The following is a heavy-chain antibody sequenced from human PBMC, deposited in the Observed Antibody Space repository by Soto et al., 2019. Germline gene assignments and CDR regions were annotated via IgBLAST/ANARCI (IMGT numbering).Heavy chain of an antibody. CDR1: GYTFTGYY. D-gene: IGHD6-13*01. Sequence: ASVKVSCKASGYTFTGYYMHWVRQAPGQGLEWMGWINPNSGGTNYAQKFQGRVTMTRDTSISTAYMELSRLRSDDTAVYYCARHFGYSSSWSRREYWGQGTMVTVSS. J-gene: IGHJ4*02. CDR3: ARHFGYSSSWSRREY. CDR2: INPNSGGT. V-gene: IGHV1-2*02.